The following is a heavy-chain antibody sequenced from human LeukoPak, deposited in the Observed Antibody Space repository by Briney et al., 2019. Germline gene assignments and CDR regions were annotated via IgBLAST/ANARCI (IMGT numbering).Heavy chain of an antibody. D-gene: IGHD3-16*01. CDR3: ARDRNGGEVY. Sequence: AGGSLRLSCAASGFTFSNYAMHWVRQAPGKGLEWVAVISYDGSNKYYPDSVKGRFTISRDNSKNTLYLQMNSLRAEDTAVYYCARDRNGGEVYWGQGTLVTVSS. CDR2: ISYDGSNK. V-gene: IGHV3-30*04. CDR1: GFTFSNYA. J-gene: IGHJ4*02.